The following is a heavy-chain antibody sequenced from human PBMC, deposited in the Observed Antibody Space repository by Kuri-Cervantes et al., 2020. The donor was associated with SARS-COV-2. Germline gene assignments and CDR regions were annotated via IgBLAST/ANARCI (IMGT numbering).Heavy chain of an antibody. Sequence: SVKVSCKASGGTFSSYAISWVRQAPGQGLEWMGRIIPIFGTANYAQKFQGRVTITADESTSTAYMELSSLRSEDTAVYYCASSGITGTLTGFDYWGQGTLVTVSS. J-gene: IGHJ4*02. D-gene: IGHD1/OR15-1a*01. CDR3: ASSGITGTLTGFDY. V-gene: IGHV1-69*13. CDR1: GGTFSSYA. CDR2: IIPIFGTA.